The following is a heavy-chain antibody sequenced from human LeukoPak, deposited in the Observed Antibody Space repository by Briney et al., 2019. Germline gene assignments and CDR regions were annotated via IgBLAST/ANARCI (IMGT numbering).Heavy chain of an antibody. J-gene: IGHJ4*02. D-gene: IGHD3-9*01. CDR1: GFTFSTYV. Sequence: TGGSLRLSCATSGFTFSTYVMSWVRQAPRKGLEWVSGISGSGDNTYYADSVKGRFTISRDNSKNTLYLQMNSLRAEDTAVYYCAKGSGYDTDFDYWGQGTLVTVSS. CDR2: ISGSGDNT. V-gene: IGHV3-23*01. CDR3: AKGSGYDTDFDY.